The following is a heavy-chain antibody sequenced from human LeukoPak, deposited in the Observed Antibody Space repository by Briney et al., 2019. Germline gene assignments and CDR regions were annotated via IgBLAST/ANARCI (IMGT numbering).Heavy chain of an antibody. CDR3: ASFLLGFGDTAMVTRDY. CDR1: GFTFSSYS. V-gene: IGHV3-21*01. D-gene: IGHD5-18*01. J-gene: IGHJ4*02. CDR2: ISSSSSYI. Sequence: PGGSLRLPCAASGFTFSSYSMNWVRQAPGKGLEWVSSISSSSSYIYYADSGKGRFTISRDNAKNSLYLQMNSLRAEDTAVYYCASFLLGFGDTAMVTRDYWGQGTLVTVSS.